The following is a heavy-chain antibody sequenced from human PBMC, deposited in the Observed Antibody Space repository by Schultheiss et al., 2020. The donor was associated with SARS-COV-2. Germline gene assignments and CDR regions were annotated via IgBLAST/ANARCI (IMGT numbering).Heavy chain of an antibody. V-gene: IGHV3-15*01. Sequence: GGSLRLSCAASGFTVSSNYMSWVRQAPGKGLEWVGRIKSKTDGGTTDYAAPVKGRFTISRDDSKNTLYLQMNSLKTEDTAVYYCTTKALIVVVPAARHYYGMDVWGQGTTVTVSS. CDR2: IKSKTDGGTT. D-gene: IGHD2-2*01. CDR1: GFTVSSNY. CDR3: TTKALIVVVPAARHYYGMDV. J-gene: IGHJ6*02.